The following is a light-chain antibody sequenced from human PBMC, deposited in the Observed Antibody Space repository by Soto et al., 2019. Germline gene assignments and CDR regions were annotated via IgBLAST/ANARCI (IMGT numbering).Light chain of an antibody. Sequence: DIQMTQSPSSLSASVGDRITITCRASRTITSYLNWYQQKPGKAPKLLIYAASSLQSGVPSRFSGSGSGTDLTLTISSLQPQDFAAYYCQQSYSTPWTFGQGTKVEIK. CDR1: RTITSY. CDR2: AAS. CDR3: QQSYSTPWT. J-gene: IGKJ1*01. V-gene: IGKV1-39*01.